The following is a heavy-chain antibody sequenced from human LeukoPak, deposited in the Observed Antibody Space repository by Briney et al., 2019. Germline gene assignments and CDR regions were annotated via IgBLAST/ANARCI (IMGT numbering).Heavy chain of an antibody. CDR2: IRYDGSNK. D-gene: IGHD5-18*01. J-gene: IGHJ4*02. CDR1: GFTFSSYS. Sequence: GGSLRLSCAASGFTFSSYSMNWVRQAPGKGLEWVAFIRYDGSNKYYADSVKGRLTISRDNSKNTLYLQMNSLRAEDTAVYYCAILGGYSYGGRYFDYWGQGTLVTVSS. V-gene: IGHV3-30*02. CDR3: AILGGYSYGGRYFDY.